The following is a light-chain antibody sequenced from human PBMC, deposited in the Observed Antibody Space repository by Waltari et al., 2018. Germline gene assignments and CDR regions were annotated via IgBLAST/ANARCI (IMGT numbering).Light chain of an antibody. Sequence: DIQMTQSPSSLSASVGDRVTITCRASQSISSSLNWYQQKPGKAPKLLIYEASSLQSGVPSRFSGSGSGTDFTLTISSLQPEDFATYYCQQSSSTPCTFGPGTKVDIK. J-gene: IGKJ3*01. V-gene: IGKV1-39*01. CDR3: QQSSSTPCT. CDR1: QSISSS. CDR2: EAS.